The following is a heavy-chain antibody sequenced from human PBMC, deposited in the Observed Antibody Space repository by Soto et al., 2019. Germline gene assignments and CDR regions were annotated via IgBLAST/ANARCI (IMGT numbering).Heavy chain of an antibody. J-gene: IGHJ5*02. CDR2: ISTSGTT. CDR3: AREAGPDRWFDP. CDR1: GASISSYF. V-gene: IGHV4-4*07. D-gene: IGHD6-19*01. Sequence: TSETLSLTCTVSGASISSYFLTWIRQPAGKVLDWIGRISTSGTTNYNPSLKSRVTMSVDTSKNHFSLNLSSVTAADTAVYYCAREAGPDRWFDPWGQGTLVTVSS.